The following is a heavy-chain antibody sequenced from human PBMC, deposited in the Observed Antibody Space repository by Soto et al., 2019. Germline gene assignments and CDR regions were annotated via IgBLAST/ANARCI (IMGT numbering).Heavy chain of an antibody. Sequence: QVQLVQSGAEVKKPGASVKVSCKASGYTFTRYGISWVRQAPGQGLEWMGWMSADNGNTYYAQKFQGRVTMTTDTSTSTAYMELRSLRSDETAVYYGARDERVEGRLEYWGQGTLVTVSS. CDR3: ARDERVEGRLEY. J-gene: IGHJ4*02. D-gene: IGHD3-3*01. CDR1: GYTFTRYG. V-gene: IGHV1-18*01. CDR2: MSADNGNT.